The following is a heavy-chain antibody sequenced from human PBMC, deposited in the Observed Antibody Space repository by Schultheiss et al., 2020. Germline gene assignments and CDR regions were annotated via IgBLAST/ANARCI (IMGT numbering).Heavy chain of an antibody. J-gene: IGHJ3*02. CDR1: GGSFSGYY. V-gene: IGHV4-34*01. CDR2: INHSGST. D-gene: IGHD5-24*01. Sequence: SETLSLTCAVYGGSFSGYYWSWIRQPPGKGLEWIGEINHSGSTNYNPSLKSRVTISVDTSKNQFSLKLSSVTAADTAVYYCARASRDGYWFRAFDIWGQGTMVTVS. CDR3: ARASRDGYWFRAFDI.